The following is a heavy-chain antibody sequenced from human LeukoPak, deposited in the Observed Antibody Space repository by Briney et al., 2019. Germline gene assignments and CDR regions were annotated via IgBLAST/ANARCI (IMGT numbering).Heavy chain of an antibody. V-gene: IGHV1-2*02. J-gene: IGHJ5*02. CDR1: GSTFTDYY. CDR3: ARDLYDILTGYLDP. CDR2: INPNSGGT. D-gene: IGHD3-9*01. Sequence: ASVKVSCKASGSTFTDYYMHWVRQAPGQGLEWMGWINPNSGGTNFAQKFQGRVTMTRDTSISTAYMELSRLRSDDTAVYYCARDLYDILTGYLDPWGQGTLVTVSS.